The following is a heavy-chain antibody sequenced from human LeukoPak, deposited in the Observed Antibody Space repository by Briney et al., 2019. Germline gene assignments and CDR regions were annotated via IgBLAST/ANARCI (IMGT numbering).Heavy chain of an antibody. D-gene: IGHD2-2*01. J-gene: IGHJ4*02. Sequence: SETLSLTCAASGGSFSGYYWSWIRQPPGKGLEWIGEINHSGSTNYNPSLKSRVTISVDTSKNQFSLKLSSVTAADTAVYCCARGYRYCSSTSCPPPQFVCWGQGTLGTVSS. V-gene: IGHV4-34*01. CDR2: INHSGST. CDR3: ARGYRYCSSTSCPPPQFVC. CDR1: GGSFSGYY.